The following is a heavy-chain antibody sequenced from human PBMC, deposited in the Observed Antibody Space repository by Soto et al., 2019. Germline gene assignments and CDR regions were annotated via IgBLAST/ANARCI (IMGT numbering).Heavy chain of an antibody. D-gene: IGHD1-1*01. V-gene: IGHV1-2*02. J-gene: IGHJ5*02. CDR1: GYTFTGYF. CDR3: ARGGGTTLAPLP. Sequence: ASVKVSCKASGYTFTGYFIHWVRQAPGQGLEWMGWINPNSGATKYAQKFQGRVTMTRDTSINTAHMELSSLRSDDTAVYYCARGGGTTLAPLPWGQVTLVTVSS. CDR2: INPNSGAT.